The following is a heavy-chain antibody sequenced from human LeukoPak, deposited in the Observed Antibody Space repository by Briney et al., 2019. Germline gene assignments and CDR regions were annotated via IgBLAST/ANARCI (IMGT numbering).Heavy chain of an antibody. D-gene: IGHD6-19*01. CDR3: TPSIAVAGSLDY. V-gene: IGHV3-15*01. CDR1: GFTFSNVW. J-gene: IGHJ4*02. CDR2: IKSKTDGGTT. Sequence: LGGSLRLSCAASGFTFSNVWMSWVRQAPGKGLEWVGRIKSKTDGGTTDYAAPVKGRFTISRDDSKNTLNLQMNSLKTEDTAVYYCTPSIAVAGSLDYWGQGTLVTVSS.